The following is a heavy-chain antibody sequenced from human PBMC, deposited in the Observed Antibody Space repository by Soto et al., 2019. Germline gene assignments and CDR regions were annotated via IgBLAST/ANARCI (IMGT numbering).Heavy chain of an antibody. D-gene: IGHD6-19*01. V-gene: IGHV3-33*01. CDR1: GFTLSTYG. CDR3: ARDGGSGIDY. CDR2: IWYDGSKK. J-gene: IGHJ4*02. Sequence: QVQLVESGGGVVQPGRSLRLSCAVSGFTLSTYGVHWFRQVPGKGLEWVAVIWYDGSKKDYADSVKGRFTISRDVSKNTLYLQLNSLTTDDTAVYYCARDGGSGIDYWGQETLVTVSS.